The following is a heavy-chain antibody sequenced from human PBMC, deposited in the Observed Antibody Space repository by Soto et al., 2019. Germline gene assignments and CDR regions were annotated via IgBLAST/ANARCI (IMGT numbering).Heavy chain of an antibody. CDR1: GVTFSSYA. D-gene: IGHD3-10*01. J-gene: IGHJ5*02. CDR3: ARGAVLLWFGELLNWFDP. V-gene: IGHV1-69*13. CDR2: IIPIFGAA. Sequence: SVKVSCKASGVTFSSYAISWVRQAPGQGLEWMGGIIPIFGAANYAQKFQGRVTITADESTSTAYMELRSLRSDDTAVYYCARGAVLLWFGELLNWFDPWGQGTLVTVSS.